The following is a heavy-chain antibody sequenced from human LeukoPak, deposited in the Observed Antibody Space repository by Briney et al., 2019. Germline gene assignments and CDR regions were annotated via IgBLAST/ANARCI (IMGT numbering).Heavy chain of an antibody. CDR3: AKKGASYYYDSSGYN. Sequence: PGGSLRLSCAASGFTFSSYAMSWVRQAPGKGLEWVSAISGSGGSTYYADSVKGRFTISRDNSKNTLYLQINSLRAEDTAVYYCAKKGASYYYDSSGYNWGQGTLVTVSS. J-gene: IGHJ4*02. CDR2: ISGSGGST. D-gene: IGHD3-22*01. V-gene: IGHV3-23*01. CDR1: GFTFSSYA.